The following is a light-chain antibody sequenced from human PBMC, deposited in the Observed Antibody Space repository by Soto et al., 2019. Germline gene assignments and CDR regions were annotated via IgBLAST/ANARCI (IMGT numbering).Light chain of an antibody. CDR1: QSISGY. V-gene: IGKV3-11*01. Sequence: EIVLTQSPATLSLSPGERATLSCRASQSISGYLAWYQQKPGQAPRLLIYDTSNRATGIPARFSGSGSGTDFTLTISSLEPEDFAVYYCQERSNRPPMYTFGQGTKLKIK. CDR2: DTS. CDR3: QERSNRPPMYT. J-gene: IGKJ2*01.